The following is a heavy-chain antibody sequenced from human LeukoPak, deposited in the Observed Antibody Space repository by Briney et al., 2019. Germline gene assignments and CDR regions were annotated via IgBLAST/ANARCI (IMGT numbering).Heavy chain of an antibody. J-gene: IGHJ6*04. D-gene: IGHD3-10*02. CDR3: AELGITMIGGV. CDR2: ISGRSDYI. V-gene: IGHV3-21*01. CDR1: GFTFSGYS. Sequence: GGSLRLSCAASGFTFSGYSMTWVRQAPGKGLEWVSSISGRSDYIFHADSVKGRFTISRDNAKNSLYLQMNSLRAEDTAVYYCAELGITMIGGVWGKGTTVTISS.